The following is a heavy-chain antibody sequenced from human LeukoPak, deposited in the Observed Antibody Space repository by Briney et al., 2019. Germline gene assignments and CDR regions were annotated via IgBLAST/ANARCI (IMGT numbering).Heavy chain of an antibody. Sequence: GGSLRLSCAASGFTFSDYYMSWIRQAPGKGLEWVSYISSSGSTIYYADSVKGRFTISRDNAKNSLYLHMNSLRTEDTALYYCTKANTMTTRGYFDYWGQGTLVPVSS. D-gene: IGHD4-17*01. V-gene: IGHV3-11*01. J-gene: IGHJ4*02. CDR3: TKANTMTTRGYFDY. CDR2: ISSSGSTI. CDR1: GFTFSDYY.